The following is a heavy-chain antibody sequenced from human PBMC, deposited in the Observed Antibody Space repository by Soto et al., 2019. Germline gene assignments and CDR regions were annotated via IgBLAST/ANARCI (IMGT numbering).Heavy chain of an antibody. V-gene: IGHV1-8*01. D-gene: IGHD4-17*01. CDR3: VRGDYGDYSHWFDP. CDR1: GYTFTKFD. Sequence: QVQLVQSGAEVKKPGASVRVSCKASGYTFTKFDINWVRQATGQGLEWMGWMNPNSGNTGYAQKFQGRVTMTWNTSITTAYMELSTLRSEDTAVYYCVRGDYGDYSHWFDPWGQGTLVTVSS. J-gene: IGHJ5*02. CDR2: MNPNSGNT.